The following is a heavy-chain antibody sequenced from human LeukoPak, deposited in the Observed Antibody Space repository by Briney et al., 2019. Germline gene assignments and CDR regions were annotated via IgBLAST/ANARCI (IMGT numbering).Heavy chain of an antibody. CDR1: GFTFSSYS. CDR3: ARVSGDSSSSGRRPPRDAFDI. D-gene: IGHD6-6*01. CDR2: ISSSSSYI. J-gene: IGHJ3*02. Sequence: PGGSLRLSCAASGFTFSSYSMNWVRQAPGKGLEWVSSISSSSSYIYYADSVKGRFTISRDNAKNSLYLQMNSLRAEDTAVYYCARVSGDSSSSGRRPPRDAFDIWGQGTMVTVSS. V-gene: IGHV3-21*01.